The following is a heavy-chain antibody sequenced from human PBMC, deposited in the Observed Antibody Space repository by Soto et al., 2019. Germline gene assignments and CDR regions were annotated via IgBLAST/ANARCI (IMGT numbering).Heavy chain of an antibody. CDR2: VSGSGNYT. CDR1: GFTFSTYS. J-gene: IGHJ4*02. CDR3: AREGINNYHEYYVAS. V-gene: IGHV3-21*01. Sequence: EMHLVESGGGLVKPGGSLRLSCAASGFTFSTYSMNWVRQAPGKGLEWVSSVSGSGNYTHYADFLRGRFTISRDNAKTSLYLQMNSLRAEDTAVYYCAREGINNYHEYYVASWGQGTVVTVSS. D-gene: IGHD4-4*01.